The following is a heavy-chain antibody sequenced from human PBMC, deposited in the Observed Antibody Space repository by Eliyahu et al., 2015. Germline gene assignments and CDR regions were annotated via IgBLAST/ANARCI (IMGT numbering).Heavy chain of an antibody. CDR3: ARVYGRVVAGSFDP. Sequence: QVQLVESGGGVVQPGRSLXXXCAAXGFTFGSYAMHWVRQAPGKGLEWVAVISYDGSNKYYADSVKGRFTISRDNSKNTLYLQMNSLRAEDTAVYYCARVYGRVVAGSFDPWGQGTLVTASS. V-gene: IGHV3-30-3*01. CDR2: ISYDGSNK. D-gene: IGHD1-26*01. J-gene: IGHJ5*02. CDR1: GFTFGSYA.